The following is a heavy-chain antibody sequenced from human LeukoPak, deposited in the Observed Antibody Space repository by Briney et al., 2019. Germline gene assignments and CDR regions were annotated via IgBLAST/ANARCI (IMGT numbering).Heavy chain of an antibody. J-gene: IGHJ3*02. CDR3: ARAKWRGSGSYSGDAFDI. CDR2: IWYDGSNK. Sequence: GGSLRLSCAAYGFTFSSYGMHWVSQAQGKGLGWVAVIWYDGSNKYYTDSVKGRFTISRDNSKNTLYLQMNSLRAEDTAVYYCARAKWRGSGSYSGDAFDIWGQGTMVTVSS. V-gene: IGHV3-33*01. CDR1: GFTFSSYG. D-gene: IGHD3-10*01.